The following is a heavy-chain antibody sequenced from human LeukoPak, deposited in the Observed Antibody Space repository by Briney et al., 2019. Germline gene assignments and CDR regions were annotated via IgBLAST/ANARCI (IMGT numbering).Heavy chain of an antibody. CDR3: ANRNYCISPSFYILGVFNI. CDR2: INHSGST. V-gene: IGHV4-34*01. Sequence: SETLSLTCAVYGGSFSGYYWSWIRQPPGKGLEWIGEINHSGSTNYNPSLKSRVTISVDTSKNQFSLKLSSVTAADTAVYYCANRNYCISPSFYILGVFNIGGKGTRATAFS. J-gene: IGHJ3*02. CDR1: GGSFSGYY. D-gene: IGHD2-2*02.